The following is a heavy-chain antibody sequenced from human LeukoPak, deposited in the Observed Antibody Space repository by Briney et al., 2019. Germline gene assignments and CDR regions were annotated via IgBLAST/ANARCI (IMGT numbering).Heavy chain of an antibody. CDR3: ARRSRHPRHAYFDS. CDR1: GGTFSNDA. V-gene: IGHV1-69*05. Sequence: GFSVKVSCKTSGGTFSNDAISWLRQAPGQGPEWMGDIIPKFGTSNYAQKFRGRVSITTDDSTTTAFMELSRLNSDDTPVYFCARRSRHPRHAYFDSWGLGTLVTVSP. D-gene: IGHD6-25*01. J-gene: IGHJ4*02. CDR2: IIPKFGTS.